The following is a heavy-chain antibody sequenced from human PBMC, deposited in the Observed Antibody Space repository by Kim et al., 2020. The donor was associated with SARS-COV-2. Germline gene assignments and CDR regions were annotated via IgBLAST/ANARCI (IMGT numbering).Heavy chain of an antibody. Sequence: YSPSFQAQVTISADKSMSTAYLQWSSLKASDTAMYYCARHGIVGATTIDYWGQGTLVTVSS. D-gene: IGHD1-26*01. CDR3: ARHGIVGATTIDY. V-gene: IGHV5-51*01. J-gene: IGHJ4*02.